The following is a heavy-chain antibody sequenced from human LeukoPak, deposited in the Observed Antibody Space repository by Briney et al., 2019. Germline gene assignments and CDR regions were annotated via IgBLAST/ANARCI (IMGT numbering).Heavy chain of an antibody. J-gene: IGHJ4*02. V-gene: IGHV4-59*12. Sequence: SETLSLTCTVSGGSISTYYWSWIRQPPGKGLEWIGYIYYTGSTNYNPSLKSRVSISVDTSKNQFSLKLSSVTAADTAVYYCVREGRDVFLYWGQGTLVTVSS. CDR3: VREGRDVFLY. D-gene: IGHD2-15*01. CDR1: GGSISTYY. CDR2: IYYTGST.